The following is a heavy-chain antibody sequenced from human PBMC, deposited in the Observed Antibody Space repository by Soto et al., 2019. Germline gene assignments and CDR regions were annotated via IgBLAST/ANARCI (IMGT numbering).Heavy chain of an antibody. Sequence: GGSLRLSCAASGFTFSSYGMHWVRQAPGKGLEWVAVISYDGSNKYYADSVKGRFTISRDNSKNTLYLQMNSLRAEDTAVYYCAKSASTVVSYFDYWGQGTLVTVSS. V-gene: IGHV3-30*18. CDR2: ISYDGSNK. D-gene: IGHD4-17*01. CDR1: GFTFSSYG. J-gene: IGHJ4*02. CDR3: AKSASTVVSYFDY.